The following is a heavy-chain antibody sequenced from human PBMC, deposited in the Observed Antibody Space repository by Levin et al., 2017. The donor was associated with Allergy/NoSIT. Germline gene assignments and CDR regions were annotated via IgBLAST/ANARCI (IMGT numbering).Heavy chain of an antibody. CDR2: INRDGSKK. Sequence: GGSLRLSCEASGFTFSSFWMTWVRQAPGKGLEWVANINRDGSKKNYVDSVKGRSTISRDNAKNSLYLQMNSLRAEDTAVYYCARDPDMVQGDIAYDAFDIWGQGTMVTVSS. CDR1: GFTFSSFW. V-gene: IGHV3-7*01. D-gene: IGHD3-10*01. J-gene: IGHJ3*02. CDR3: ARDPDMVQGDIAYDAFDI.